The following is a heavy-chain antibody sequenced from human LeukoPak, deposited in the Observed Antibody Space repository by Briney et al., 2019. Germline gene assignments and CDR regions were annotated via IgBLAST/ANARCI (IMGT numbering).Heavy chain of an antibody. D-gene: IGHD1-26*01. CDR1: GYTFTGYY. V-gene: IGHV1-2*02. J-gene: IGHJ4*02. CDR3: ARGSQWELLLADY. CDR2: INPNSGGT. Sequence: GASVKVSCKASGYTFTGYYMHWVRQAPGQGLEWMGWINPNSGGTNYAQKLQGRVTMTTDTSTNTAYMELRSLRSDDTAVYYCARGSQWELLLADYWGQGTLVTVSS.